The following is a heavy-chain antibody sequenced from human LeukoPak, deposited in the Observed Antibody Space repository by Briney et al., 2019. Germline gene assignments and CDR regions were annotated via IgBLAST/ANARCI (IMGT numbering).Heavy chain of an antibody. V-gene: IGHV1-69*01. CDR2: IIPIFGTA. D-gene: IGHD6-6*01. CDR3: ASSPLAAARPSDDAFDI. Sequence: GSSVKVSCKASGGTFSSYAISWVRQAPGQGLEWMGGIIPIFGTANYAQKFQGRVTITADESTSTAYMELSSLRSEDTAVYYCASSPLAAARPSDDAFDIWGQGTMVTVSS. J-gene: IGHJ3*02. CDR1: GGTFSSYA.